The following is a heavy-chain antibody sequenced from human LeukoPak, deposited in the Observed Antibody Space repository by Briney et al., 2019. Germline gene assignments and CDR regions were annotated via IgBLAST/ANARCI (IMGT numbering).Heavy chain of an antibody. CDR1: GFTFDDYA. D-gene: IGHD4-23*01. J-gene: IGHJ4*02. Sequence: GGSLRLSCAAAGFTFDDYAKHWVRPAPGKGLEWVSGISWNSGSIGYADSVKGRFTISRDNAKNSLYLQMNSLRAEDMALYYCAKARSYGGNSAFDYWGQGTLVTVSS. V-gene: IGHV3-9*03. CDR2: ISWNSGSI. CDR3: AKARSYGGNSAFDY.